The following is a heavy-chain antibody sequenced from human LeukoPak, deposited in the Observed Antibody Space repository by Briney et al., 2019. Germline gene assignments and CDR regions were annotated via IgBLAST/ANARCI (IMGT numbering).Heavy chain of an antibody. D-gene: IGHD1-26*01. Sequence: GGSLRLSCVASGFTFSTYAITWVRQAPGKGLEWVATIRVDGSVEYPEDSRKGRFTISRDNAKNSLYLQMNSLRVEDTAVYYCATYSGPDKWDASDMWGQGTLVTVSP. V-gene: IGHV3-7*01. J-gene: IGHJ3*02. CDR1: GFTFSTYA. CDR2: IRVDGSVE. CDR3: ATYSGPDKWDASDM.